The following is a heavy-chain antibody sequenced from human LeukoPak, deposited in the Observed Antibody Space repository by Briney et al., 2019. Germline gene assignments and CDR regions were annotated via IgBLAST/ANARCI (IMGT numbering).Heavy chain of an antibody. J-gene: IGHJ4*02. Sequence: PSETLSLTCAVYGGSFSGYYWSWIRQPPGKGLEWIGYIYYSGSTNYNPSLKSRVTISVDTSKNQFSLKLSSVTAADTAVYYCARHRWDGTFNFDYWGQGTLVPVSS. CDR3: ARHRWDGTFNFDY. CDR2: IYYSGST. V-gene: IGHV4-59*08. CDR1: GGSFSGYY. D-gene: IGHD1-1*01.